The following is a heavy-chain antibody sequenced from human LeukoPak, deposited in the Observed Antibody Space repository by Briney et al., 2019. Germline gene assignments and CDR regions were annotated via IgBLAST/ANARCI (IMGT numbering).Heavy chain of an antibody. CDR3: ARRPYYYDSSGSGGD. CDR2: IYYSGST. D-gene: IGHD3-22*01. V-gene: IGHV4-59*12. CDR1: GGSISSYY. J-gene: IGHJ4*02. Sequence: SETLSLTCTVSGGSISSYYWSWIRQPPGKGLEWIGYIYYSGSTNYNPSLKSRVTISVDTSKNQFSLKLSSVTAADTAVYYCARRPYYYDSSGSGGDWGQGTLVTVSS.